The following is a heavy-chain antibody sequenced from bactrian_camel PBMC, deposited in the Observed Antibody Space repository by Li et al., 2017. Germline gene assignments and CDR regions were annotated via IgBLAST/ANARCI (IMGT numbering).Heavy chain of an antibody. CDR2: IDSDGNT. Sequence: HVQLVESGGGSVQAGGSLRLSCDATEYTVSSGCMGWFRQAGGRAREGVARIDSDGNTEYLWSVKGRFTISRDNVQNRLFLQMNALQPEDTATYYCASRPFAWSFEWAMNDWGQGTQVTVST. CDR1: EYTVSSGC. V-gene: IGHV3S6*01. CDR3: ASRPFAWSFEWAMND. J-gene: IGHJ4*01. D-gene: IGHD1*01.